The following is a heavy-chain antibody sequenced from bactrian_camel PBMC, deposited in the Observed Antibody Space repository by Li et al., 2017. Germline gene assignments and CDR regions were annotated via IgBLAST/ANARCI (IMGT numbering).Heavy chain of an antibody. V-gene: IGHV3S53*01. CDR1: GYVFRNNC. D-gene: IGHD1*01. CDR2: KDTVGHI. Sequence: HVQLVESGGGSVQAGGSLRLSCSTAGYVFRNNCMGWFRQAPGKRHEAVGTKDTVGHIGYADSVKGRFLISKDKAKNTLYLQMVSLKPEDTAMYYCKIDSPLAGCSTGTGQGTQVTVS. J-gene: IGHJ4*01.